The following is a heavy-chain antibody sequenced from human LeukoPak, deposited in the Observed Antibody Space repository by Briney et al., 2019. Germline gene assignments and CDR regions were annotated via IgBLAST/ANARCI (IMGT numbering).Heavy chain of an antibody. D-gene: IGHD3-9*01. CDR2: IYYSGST. Sequence: SETLSLTCTVSGGSISSYYWSWIRQPPGKGLEWIGYIYYSGSTNYNPSLTSRVTISVDTSKNQFSLKLSSVTAADTAVYYCARDSSGLRYFDWLSLKPYYYYGMDVWGQGTTVTVSS. J-gene: IGHJ6*02. CDR1: GGSISSYY. CDR3: ARDSSGLRYFDWLSLKPYYYYGMDV. V-gene: IGHV4-59*01.